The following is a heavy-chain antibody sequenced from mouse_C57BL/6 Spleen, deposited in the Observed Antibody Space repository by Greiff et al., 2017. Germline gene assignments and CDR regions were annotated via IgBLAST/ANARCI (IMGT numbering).Heavy chain of an antibody. J-gene: IGHJ4*01. CDR1: GYTFTSYW. D-gene: IGHD3-2*02. V-gene: IGHV1-50*01. CDR3: TRLVASSGYSVDY. Sequence: QVQLQQPGAELVKPGASVKLSCKASGYTFTSYWMRWVKQRPGQGLEWIGEIDPSGRYTNYNQKFKGKATLTVDTSSSTAYMQLSSLTSEDSAVYYCTRLVASSGYSVDYWGQGTSVTVSS. CDR2: IDPSGRYT.